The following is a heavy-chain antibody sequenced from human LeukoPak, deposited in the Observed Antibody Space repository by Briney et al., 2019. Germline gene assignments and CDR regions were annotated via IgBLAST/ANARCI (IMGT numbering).Heavy chain of an antibody. CDR1: GGSFSGYY. D-gene: IGHD6-19*01. Sequence: SETLSLTCAVYGGSFSGYYWSWIRQPPGKGLEWIGEINHSGSTNYNPSLKSRVTISVDTSKNQFSLKLSSVTAADTAVYYCARGQWQRIDYWGQGTLVTVSS. CDR3: ARGQWQRIDY. J-gene: IGHJ4*02. CDR2: INHSGST. V-gene: IGHV4-34*01.